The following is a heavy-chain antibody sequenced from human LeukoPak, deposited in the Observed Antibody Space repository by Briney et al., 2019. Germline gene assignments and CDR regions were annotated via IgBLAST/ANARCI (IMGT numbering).Heavy chain of an antibody. CDR2: VYHSGST. J-gene: IGHJ4*02. D-gene: IGHD3-10*01. CDR3: ARAHGSPSVRLFDS. Sequence: PSQTLSLTCTVSGVSISSGDYYWSWIRQPPGKVLEWTGYVYHSGSTYYSPPLRNRVTLSVDTSKNQFSLKLSSVTAADTAVYYCARAHGSPSVRLFDSWGQGTLVTVSS. CDR1: GVSISSGDYY. V-gene: IGHV4-30-4*01.